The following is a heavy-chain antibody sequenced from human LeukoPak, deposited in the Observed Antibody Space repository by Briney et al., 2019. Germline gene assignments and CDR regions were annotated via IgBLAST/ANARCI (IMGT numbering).Heavy chain of an antibody. CDR3: AARFGEYRRGSFDY. D-gene: IGHD3-10*01. CDR2: IIPIFGTA. V-gene: IGHV1-69*05. J-gene: IGHJ4*02. CDR1: GGTFSSYA. Sequence: SVKVSCKASGGTFSSYAISWVRQAPEQGLEWMGGIIPIFGTANYAQKFQGRVTITTDESTSTAYMELSSLRSEDTAVYYCAARFGEYRRGSFDYWGQGNLVTLSS.